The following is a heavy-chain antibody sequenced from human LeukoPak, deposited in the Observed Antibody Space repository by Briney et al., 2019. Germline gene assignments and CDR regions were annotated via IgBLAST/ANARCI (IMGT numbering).Heavy chain of an antibody. CDR3: ARGKYSSSSYYFDY. Sequence: GASVKVSCKASGGTFSSYAISWVRQAPGQGLEWMGRIIPIFGIANYAQKFQGRVTITADKSTSTAYMELSSLRSEDTAVYYCARGKYSSSSYYFDYWGQGTLVTVSS. CDR2: IIPIFGIA. D-gene: IGHD6-13*01. J-gene: IGHJ4*02. CDR1: GGTFSSYA. V-gene: IGHV1-69*04.